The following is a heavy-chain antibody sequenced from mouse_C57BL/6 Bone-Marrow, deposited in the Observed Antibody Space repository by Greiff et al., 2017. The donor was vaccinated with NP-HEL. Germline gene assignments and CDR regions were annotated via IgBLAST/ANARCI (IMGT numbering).Heavy chain of an antibody. Sequence: EVQLQQSGPELVKPGASVKISCKASGYTFTDYYMNWVKQSHGKSLEWIGDINPNNGGTSYNQKFKGKATLTVDKSSSTAYMELRSLTSEDSAVYYCASEYYGSSYYWYFDVWGTGTTVTVSS. CDR2: INPNNGGT. J-gene: IGHJ1*03. D-gene: IGHD1-1*01. CDR1: GYTFTDYY. CDR3: ASEYYGSSYYWYFDV. V-gene: IGHV1-26*01.